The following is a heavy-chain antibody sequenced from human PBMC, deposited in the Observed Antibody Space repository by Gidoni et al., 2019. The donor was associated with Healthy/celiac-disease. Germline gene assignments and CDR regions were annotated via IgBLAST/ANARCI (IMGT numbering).Heavy chain of an antibody. Sequence: QVQLQESGPGLVKPSQTLSLTCTVSGGSISSVGYYWSWIRQHPGKGLEWIGYIYYSGSTYYNPSLKSRVTISVDTSKNQFSLKLSSVTAADTAVYYCARAWYYYDSSGYSSYYYYGMDVWGQGTTVTVSS. CDR3: ARAWYYYDSSGYSSYYYYGMDV. J-gene: IGHJ6*02. V-gene: IGHV4-31*03. CDR1: GGSISSVGYY. CDR2: IYYSGST. D-gene: IGHD3-22*01.